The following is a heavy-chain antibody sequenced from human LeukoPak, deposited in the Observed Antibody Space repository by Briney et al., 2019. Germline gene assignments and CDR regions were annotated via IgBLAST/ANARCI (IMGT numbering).Heavy chain of an antibody. CDR3: ARVLFLEWLSFPVNWFDP. CDR1: GYTFTSYG. J-gene: IGHJ5*02. V-gene: IGHV1-18*01. Sequence: ASVKVSCKASGYTFTSYGISWVRQAPRQGLEWMGWISAYNGNTNYAQKLQGRVTMTTDTSTSTAYMELRSLRSDDTAVYYCARVLFLEWLSFPVNWFDPWGQGTLVTVSS. CDR2: ISAYNGNT. D-gene: IGHD3-3*01.